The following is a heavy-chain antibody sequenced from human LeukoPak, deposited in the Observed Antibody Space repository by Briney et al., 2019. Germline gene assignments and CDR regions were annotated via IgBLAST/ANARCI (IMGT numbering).Heavy chain of an antibody. CDR3: ARGIRYYYDSSTYVPYYFDY. J-gene: IGHJ4*02. V-gene: IGHV3-53*01. D-gene: IGHD3-22*01. CDR1: GFTVSSNY. CDR2: IYSGGST. Sequence: GGSLRLSCAASGFTVSSNYMSWVRQAPGKGLEWVSVIYSGGSTYYADSVKGRFTISRDNSKNTLYLQMNSLRAEDTAVYYCARGIRYYYDSSTYVPYYFDYWGQGTLVTVSS.